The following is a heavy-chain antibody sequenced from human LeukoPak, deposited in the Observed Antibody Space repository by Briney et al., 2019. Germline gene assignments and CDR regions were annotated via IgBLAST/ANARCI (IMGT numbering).Heavy chain of an antibody. V-gene: IGHV3-23*01. CDR2: IGSSGGGI. Sequence: PGGSLRLSCAVSGFTFSTYTMYWVRHPPGKRLEWVSIIGSSGGGIHYADSVKGRFTISRDNSKNALYLQMNSLRVEDTAVYYCAIDPNWGTHSWGQGVLVTVSS. CDR3: AIDPNWGTHS. J-gene: IGHJ4*02. CDR1: GFTFSTYT. D-gene: IGHD7-27*01.